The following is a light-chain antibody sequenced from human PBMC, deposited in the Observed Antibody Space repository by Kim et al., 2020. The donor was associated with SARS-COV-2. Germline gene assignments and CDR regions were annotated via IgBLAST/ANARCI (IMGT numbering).Light chain of an antibody. V-gene: IGKV1-33*01. CDR3: QQYDNLPSLT. CDR2: DAS. Sequence: DIQMTQSPSSLSASVGDRVTITCQASQDISNYLNWYQQKPGKAPKLLIYDASNLETGVPSRFSGSVSGTDFTFTISSLQPEDIATYFCQQYDNLPSLTFGGGTKVDIK. J-gene: IGKJ4*01. CDR1: QDISNY.